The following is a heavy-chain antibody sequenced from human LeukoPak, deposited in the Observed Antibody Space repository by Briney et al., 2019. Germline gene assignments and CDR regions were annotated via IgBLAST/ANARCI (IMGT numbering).Heavy chain of an antibody. Sequence: ASVKVSCKASGYTFTDYYMHWVRQAPGQRLEWMGWINAGNGNTKYSQKFQGRVTITRDTSASTAYMELSSLRSEDTAVYYCARDSGGSYWDYFDYWGQGTLVTVSS. J-gene: IGHJ4*02. CDR3: ARDSGGSYWDYFDY. CDR2: INAGNGNT. CDR1: GYTFTDYY. V-gene: IGHV1-3*01. D-gene: IGHD1-26*01.